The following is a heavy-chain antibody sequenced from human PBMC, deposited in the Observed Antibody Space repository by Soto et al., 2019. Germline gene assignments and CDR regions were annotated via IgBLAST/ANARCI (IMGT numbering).Heavy chain of an antibody. J-gene: IGHJ6*03. Sequence: SQTLSLTCTVSGGSISSYYWSWIRQPPGKGLEWIAYIYYSGGTNYNPSLKSRVTVSVDTSKNQFSLKLSSVTAADTAVYYCARKGPTETYYYYMDVWGKGTTVTVSS. CDR2: IYYSGGT. CDR3: ARKGPTETYYYYMDV. CDR1: GGSISSYY. V-gene: IGHV4-59*01.